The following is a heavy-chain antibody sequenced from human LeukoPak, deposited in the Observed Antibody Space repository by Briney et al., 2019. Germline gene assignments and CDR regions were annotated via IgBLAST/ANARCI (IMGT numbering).Heavy chain of an antibody. D-gene: IGHD6-19*01. CDR2: ISSSSSYI. CDR3: ARAQSVAGPVDY. V-gene: IGHV3-21*06. Sequence: GGSLRLSCAASGFTFSSYSMNWVRQAPGKGLEWVSSISSSSSYIYYADSVKGRLTISRDNAKNSLYLQMNSLRAEDTAVYYCARAQSVAGPVDYWDQGTLVTVSS. J-gene: IGHJ4*02. CDR1: GFTFSSYS.